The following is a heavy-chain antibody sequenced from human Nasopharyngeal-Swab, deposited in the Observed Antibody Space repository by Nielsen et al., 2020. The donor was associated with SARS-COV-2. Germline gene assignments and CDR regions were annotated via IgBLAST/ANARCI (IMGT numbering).Heavy chain of an antibody. CDR1: GGSISSSSYY. J-gene: IGHJ6*02. CDR3: AGDQSDSSGYYYVNYYYYGMDV. Sequence: SETLSLTCTVSGGSISSSSYYWGWIRQPPGKGLEWIGSFYYSGSTYYNPSLKSRVTISVDTSKNQFSLKLSSVTAADTAVYYCAGDQSDSSGYYYVNYYYYGMDVWGQGTTVTVSS. V-gene: IGHV4-39*01. D-gene: IGHD3-22*01. CDR2: FYYSGST.